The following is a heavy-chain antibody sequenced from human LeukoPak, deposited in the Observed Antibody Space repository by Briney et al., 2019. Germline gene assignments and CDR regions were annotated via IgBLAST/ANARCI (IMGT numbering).Heavy chain of an antibody. CDR2: IYYSGST. Sequence: PSETLSLTCTVSGGSISSHYWSWIRQPPGKGLEWIGYIYYSGSTNYNPSLKGRVTISVDTSKNQFSLKLSSVTAADTAVYYCASSLRYYYYYMDVWGKGTTVTVSS. CDR3: ASSLRYYYYYMDV. D-gene: IGHD4-17*01. CDR1: GGSISSHY. J-gene: IGHJ6*03. V-gene: IGHV4-59*11.